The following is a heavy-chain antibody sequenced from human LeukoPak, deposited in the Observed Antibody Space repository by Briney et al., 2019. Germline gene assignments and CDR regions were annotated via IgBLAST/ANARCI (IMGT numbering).Heavy chain of an antibody. V-gene: IGHV5-51*01. CDR2: IYPGDSDT. Sequence: GESLKISCKGSGYSFTSYWIGWVRQMPGKGLEWMGIIYPGDSDTTYSPSFQGQVTISADKSISTAYLQWSSLKASDTAMYYCASSPIAVATYFDYWGQGTLVTVSS. D-gene: IGHD6-19*01. J-gene: IGHJ4*02. CDR3: ASSPIAVATYFDY. CDR1: GYSFTSYW.